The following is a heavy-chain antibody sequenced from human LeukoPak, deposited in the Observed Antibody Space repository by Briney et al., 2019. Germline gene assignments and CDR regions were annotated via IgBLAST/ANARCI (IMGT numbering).Heavy chain of an antibody. CDR1: GGSFSGYY. V-gene: IGHV4-34*01. D-gene: IGHD3-10*01. CDR2: INHSGST. J-gene: IGHJ4*02. Sequence: SETLSLTCAVYGGSFSGYYWSWIRQPPGKGLEWIGEINHSGSTNYNPSLKSRVTISVDTSKNQFSLKLSSVTAADTAVYYCARGLSFGRIRFDYWGQGTLVTVSS. CDR3: ARGLSFGRIRFDY.